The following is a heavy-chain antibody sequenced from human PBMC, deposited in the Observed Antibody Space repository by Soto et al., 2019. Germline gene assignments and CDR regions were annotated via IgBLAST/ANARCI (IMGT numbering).Heavy chain of an antibody. CDR2: SSNSGSFT. D-gene: IGHD1-1*01. Sequence: SLRLSCAASGFTFSDHYMSWIRQAPGKGLEWIGYSSNSGSFTRYADSVMGRFSISRDNAKNSLYLQINSLRGDDTAAYFCVRSGDNYNLLDYWGQGTPVTVSS. CDR3: VRSGDNYNLLDY. CDR1: GFTFSDHY. V-gene: IGHV3-11*06. J-gene: IGHJ4*02.